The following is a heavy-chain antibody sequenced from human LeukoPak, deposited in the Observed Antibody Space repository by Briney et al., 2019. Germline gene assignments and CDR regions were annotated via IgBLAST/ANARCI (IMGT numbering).Heavy chain of an antibody. D-gene: IGHD6-6*01. V-gene: IGHV1-18*01. J-gene: IGHJ4*02. CDR3: ARDPRIAARGRRFDY. CDR1: GYTFTSYY. Sequence: ASVKVSCKASGYTFTSYYINWVRQAPGQGLEGMGWISAYNGNTNYAQKLQGRVTMTTDTSTSTAYMELRRMRSDDTAVYYCARDPRIAARGRRFDYWGQGNLVTVSS. CDR2: ISAYNGNT.